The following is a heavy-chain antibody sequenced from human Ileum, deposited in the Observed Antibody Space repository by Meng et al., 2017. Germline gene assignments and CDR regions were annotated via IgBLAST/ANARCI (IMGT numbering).Heavy chain of an antibody. CDR2: AST. Sequence: QVQLQESGPGLVGPAETLSRLCTVSGGSVSSDGFQWGWVRQPPGKGLEWIGYASTNYNPSLKSRVTISLDTSKNQFSLELSSVTAADTAVYYCARDHWGSLDYWGQGILVTVSS. CDR1: GGSVSSDGFQ. V-gene: IGHV4-61*08. D-gene: IGHD7-27*01. CDR3: ARDHWGSLDY. J-gene: IGHJ4*02.